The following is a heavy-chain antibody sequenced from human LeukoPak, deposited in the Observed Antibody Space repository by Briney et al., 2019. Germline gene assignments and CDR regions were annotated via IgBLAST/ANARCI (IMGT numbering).Heavy chain of an antibody. D-gene: IGHD3-10*01. J-gene: IGHJ5*02. Sequence: GGSLRLSCAASGFTFSSYVMHWVRQAPGKGLEWVAIISYDGSNEYYADSVKGRFTISRDNSKNTLYLQMNSLRAADTAVYYCARENYGSGSHWFDPWGQGTLVTVSS. CDR3: ARENYGSGSHWFDP. CDR1: GFTFSSYV. V-gene: IGHV3-30*04. CDR2: ISYDGSNE.